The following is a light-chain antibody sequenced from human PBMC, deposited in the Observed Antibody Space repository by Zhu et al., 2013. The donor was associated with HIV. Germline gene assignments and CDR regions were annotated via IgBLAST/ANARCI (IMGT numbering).Light chain of an antibody. CDR3: HHVNDNPA. CDR2: AAS. J-gene: IGKJ3*01. V-gene: IGKV1-9*01. CDR1: EYIGNS. Sequence: DIQMTQSPSSLSASLGDRVTITCQASEYIGNSLNWYQQKAGKAPQLLFYAASTHHSGVPSRFSARGSGTEFTLTITSLQPQDFATYYCHHVNDNPAFGPGTKVDVK.